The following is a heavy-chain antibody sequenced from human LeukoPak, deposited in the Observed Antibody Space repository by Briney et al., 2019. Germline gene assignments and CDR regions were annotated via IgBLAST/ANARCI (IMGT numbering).Heavy chain of an antibody. J-gene: IGHJ4*02. CDR1: GGTFSSYA. CDR3: ARDRATVTYGGFDY. V-gene: IGHV1-69*04. D-gene: IGHD4-17*01. CDR2: IIPILGIA. Sequence: SVKVSCKASGGTFSSYAISWVRQAPGQGLEWMGRIIPILGIANYAQKFHGRVTITADKSTSTAYMELSSLRSEDTAVYYCARDRATVTYGGFDYWGQGTLVTVSS.